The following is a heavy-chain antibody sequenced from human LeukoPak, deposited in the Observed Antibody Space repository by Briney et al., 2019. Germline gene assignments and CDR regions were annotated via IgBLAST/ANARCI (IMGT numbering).Heavy chain of an antibody. J-gene: IGHJ4*02. CDR2: IRYDGSNK. Sequence: GGSLRLSCAASGFTFSSYGMHWVRQAPGKGLEWVAFIRYDGSNKYYADSVKGRFTISRDDSKNTPYLQVNSLRSDDTAVYCCARDRAPFAILLDVSCGYWGQGTLVTVSS. CDR3: ARDRAPFAILLDVSCGY. D-gene: IGHD3-3*01. CDR1: GFTFSSYG. V-gene: IGHV3-30*02.